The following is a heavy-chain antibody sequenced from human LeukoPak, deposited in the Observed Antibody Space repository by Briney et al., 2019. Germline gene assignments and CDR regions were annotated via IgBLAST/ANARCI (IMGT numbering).Heavy chain of an antibody. J-gene: IGHJ5*02. CDR3: AMYYYGSGPYWFDP. V-gene: IGHV1-18*01. CDR1: GYTFTSYG. CDR2: ISAYNGNT. Sequence: ASVKVSCKASGYTFTSYGISWVRQAPRQGLEWMGWISAYNGNTNYAQKLQGRVTMTTDTSTSTAYMELRSLRSDDTAVYYCAMYYYGSGPYWFDPWGQGTLVTVSS. D-gene: IGHD3-10*01.